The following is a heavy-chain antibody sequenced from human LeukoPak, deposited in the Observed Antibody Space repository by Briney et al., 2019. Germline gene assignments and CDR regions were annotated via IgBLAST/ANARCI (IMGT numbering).Heavy chain of an antibody. V-gene: IGHV1-46*01. D-gene: IGHD5-18*01. CDR2: INPTTGST. CDR3: ARDSGYSYGYSVGY. CDR1: GYTFTNFY. J-gene: IGHJ4*02. Sequence: GASVKVSCKASGYTFTNFYLHWVRQAPGQGLEWMRIINPTTGSTTYAQKFQGRVTMTRDTSTSTVYMELSSLRSEDTAAYYCARDSGYSYGYSVGYWGQGTLVTVSS.